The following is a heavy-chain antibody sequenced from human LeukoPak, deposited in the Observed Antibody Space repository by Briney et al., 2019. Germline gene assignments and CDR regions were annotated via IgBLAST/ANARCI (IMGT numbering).Heavy chain of an antibody. J-gene: IGHJ3*02. CDR2: IYYSGST. D-gene: IGHD3-22*01. CDR1: GGSISNKTYC. Sequence: SETLSLTCTVSGGSISNKTYCWGWIRQPPGKGLEWIGSIYYSGSTYYNPSLKSRVTISVDTSKNQFSLKLSSVTAADTAVYYCARDFLDDSSGYPDAFDIWGQGTMVTVSS. V-gene: IGHV4-39*07. CDR3: ARDFLDDSSGYPDAFDI.